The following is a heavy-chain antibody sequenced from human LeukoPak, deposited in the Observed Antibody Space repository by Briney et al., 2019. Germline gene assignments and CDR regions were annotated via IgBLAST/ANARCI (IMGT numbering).Heavy chain of an antibody. CDR1: GGSISSYY. J-gene: IGHJ3*02. CDR2: IYYSGST. Sequence: PSETLSLTYTVSGGSISSYYWSWIRQPPGKGLEWIGYIYYSGSTNYNPSLKSRVTISVDTPKNQFSLKLSSVTAADTAVYYCARDGIAAAGRDAFDIWGQGTMVTVSS. CDR3: ARDGIAAAGRDAFDI. V-gene: IGHV4-59*01. D-gene: IGHD6-13*01.